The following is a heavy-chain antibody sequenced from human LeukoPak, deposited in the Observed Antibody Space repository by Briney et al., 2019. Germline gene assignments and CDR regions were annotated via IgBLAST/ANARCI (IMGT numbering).Heavy chain of an antibody. V-gene: IGHV3-21*01. D-gene: IGHD1-1*01. CDR1: GFTFSDYW. J-gene: IGHJ4*02. CDR2: ISSDSNYI. CDR3: ARDYKGLSEY. Sequence: PGGSLRLSCAASGFTFSDYWLDWVRQAPGKGLEWVSSISSDSNYIYYADSVKGRFTISRDNAKDSLYLHMNTLRAEDTAVYYCARDYKGLSEYWGQGTLVTVSS.